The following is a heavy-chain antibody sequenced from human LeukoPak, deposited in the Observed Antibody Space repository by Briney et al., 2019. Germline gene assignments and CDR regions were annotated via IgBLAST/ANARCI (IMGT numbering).Heavy chain of an antibody. CDR3: AKQRSEVVVAATNY. J-gene: IGHJ4*02. CDR2: ISGSGGNT. D-gene: IGHD2-15*01. V-gene: IGHV3-23*01. CDR1: GFAFSSYA. Sequence: GGSLRLSCAASGFAFSSYAMSWVRQAPGKGLEWVSAISGSGGNTYYADSVKGRFTISRDNSQNTLYLQMNSLRAEDTAVYYCAKQRSEVVVAATNYWGQGTLVTVSS.